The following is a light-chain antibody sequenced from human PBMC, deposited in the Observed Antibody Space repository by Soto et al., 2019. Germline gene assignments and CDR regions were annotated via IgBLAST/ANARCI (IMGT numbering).Light chain of an antibody. Sequence: DIQMTQSPSTLSASVGDTVTVTCRASQSISNWLAWYQQKPGKAPTVLVHDASNLETGVPSRFRGSGSGTEFTLTFSSLQPDDFATYYCLQYHKSCRFGHGTKVDIK. CDR3: LQYHKSCR. V-gene: IGKV1-5*01. CDR2: DAS. J-gene: IGKJ1*01. CDR1: QSISNW.